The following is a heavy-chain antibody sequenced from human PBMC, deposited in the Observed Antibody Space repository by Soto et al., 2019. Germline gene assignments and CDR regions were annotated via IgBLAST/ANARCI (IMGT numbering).Heavy chain of an antibody. V-gene: IGHV4-59*01. CDR2: IYYTGST. CDR3: VREVADYGGNSVED. CDR1: GGAISTYY. D-gene: IGHD4-17*01. Sequence: SETLSLTCTISGGAISTYYWTWIRQPPGKGLEWIGYIYYTGSTSYNPSLRSRVTISVDTSKNEFSLELRSVTAADTAVYYCVREVADYGGNSVEDWGQGTLVTVSS. J-gene: IGHJ4*02.